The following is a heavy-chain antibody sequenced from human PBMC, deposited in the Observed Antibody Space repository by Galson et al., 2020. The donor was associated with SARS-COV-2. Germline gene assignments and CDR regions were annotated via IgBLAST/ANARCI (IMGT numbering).Heavy chain of an antibody. V-gene: IGHV4-34*01. D-gene: IGHD3-10*01. CDR1: GGSFSGYY. CDR3: ARGRLWDWDDAFDI. CDR2: INHSGST. J-gene: IGHJ3*02. Sequence: SETLSLTCAVYGGSFSGYYWSWIRQPPGKGLEWIGEINHSGSTNYNPSLKSRVTISVDTSKNQFSLKLSSVTAADTAVYYCARGRLWDWDDAFDIWGQGTMVTVSS.